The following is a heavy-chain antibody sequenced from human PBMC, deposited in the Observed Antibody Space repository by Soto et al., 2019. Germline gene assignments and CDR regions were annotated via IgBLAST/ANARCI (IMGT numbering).Heavy chain of an antibody. D-gene: IGHD3-10*01. CDR1: GFTFRSYS. Sequence: GGSLKLSCAASGFTFRSYSMNWVRQAPGKGLEWVSSISSSSSYIYYADSVKGRFTISRDNAKNSLYLQMNSLRAEDTAVYYCATSSLVNYGSGSLDYWGQGTLVTVSS. CDR2: ISSSSSYI. V-gene: IGHV3-21*01. J-gene: IGHJ4*02. CDR3: ATSSLVNYGSGSLDY.